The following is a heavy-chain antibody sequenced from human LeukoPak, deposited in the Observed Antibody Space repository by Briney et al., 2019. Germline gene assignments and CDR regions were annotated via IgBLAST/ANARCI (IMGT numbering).Heavy chain of an antibody. CDR1: GFTFDDYA. CDR3: ARDRDGYLDY. Sequence: GGSLRLSCAASGFTFDDYAMHWVRQAPGKSLEWVSLISWDGGSTYYADSVKGRFTISRDNSKYSLYLQMNSLRAEDTAVYYCARDRDGYLDYWGQGTLVTVSS. CDR2: ISWDGGST. J-gene: IGHJ4*02. V-gene: IGHV3-43D*03. D-gene: IGHD5-24*01.